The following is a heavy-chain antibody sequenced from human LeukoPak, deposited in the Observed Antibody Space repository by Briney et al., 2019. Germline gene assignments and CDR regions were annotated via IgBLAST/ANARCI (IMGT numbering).Heavy chain of an antibody. CDR2: IYYSGSA. D-gene: IGHD6-19*01. Sequence: SETLSLTCTVSGGSISSYYWSWIRQPPGKGLEWIGYIYYSGSANYNPSLKSRVTISVDTSKNQVSLKLSSVTAADTAMYYCARESDSSGWETEYYYYYMDVWGKGTTVTVSS. J-gene: IGHJ6*03. CDR3: ARESDSSGWETEYYYYYMDV. CDR1: GGSISSYY. V-gene: IGHV4-59*01.